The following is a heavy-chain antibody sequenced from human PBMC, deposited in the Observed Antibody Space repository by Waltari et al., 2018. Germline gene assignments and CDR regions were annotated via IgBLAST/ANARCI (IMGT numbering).Heavy chain of an antibody. CDR3: AKSRGFEY. D-gene: IGHD2-2*01. V-gene: IGHV3-7*01. CDR1: GFPFSRYW. Sequence: EVQLLESGGGSVQPGGSLGLSGGAAGFPFSRYWMSWVRQTPGKGLEWVANINYDGSQKYYVDSVKGRFTISRDNAKNSVYLQMNSLRVEDTAVYYCAKSRGFEYWGQGTLITVSS. J-gene: IGHJ4*02. CDR2: INYDGSQK.